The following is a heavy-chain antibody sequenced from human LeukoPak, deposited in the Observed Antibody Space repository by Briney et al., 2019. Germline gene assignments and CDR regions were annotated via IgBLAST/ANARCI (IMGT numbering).Heavy chain of an antibody. CDR3: ATSSGSYGDFDI. Sequence: SVKVSCKASGGTFSSYAISWVRQAPGQGLEWMGRIIPILGIANYAQKFQGRVTITADKSTSTAYMELSSLRSEDTAVYYCATSSGSYGDFDIWGQGTMVTVSS. V-gene: IGHV1-69*04. CDR2: IIPILGIA. J-gene: IGHJ3*02. CDR1: GGTFSSYA. D-gene: IGHD1-26*01.